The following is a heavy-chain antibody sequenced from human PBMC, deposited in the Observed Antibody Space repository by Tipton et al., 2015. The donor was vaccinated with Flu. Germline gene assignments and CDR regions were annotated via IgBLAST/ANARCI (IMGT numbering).Heavy chain of an antibody. CDR2: ISWNSGSI. CDR1: GFTFDDYA. CDR3: ARYLYGMDV. V-gene: IGHV3-9*01. J-gene: IGHJ6*02. Sequence: SLRLSCAASGFTFDDYAMHWVRQAPGKGLEWVSGISWNSGSIGYADSVKGRFTISRDNAKNSLYLQMNSLRAEDTALYYCARYLYGMDVWGQGTTVTVSS. D-gene: IGHD1-14*01.